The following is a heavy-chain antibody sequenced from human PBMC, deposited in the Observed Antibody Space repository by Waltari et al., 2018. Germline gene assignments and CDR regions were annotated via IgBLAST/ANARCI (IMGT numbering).Heavy chain of an antibody. CDR3: ARGGSSSKYFDY. J-gene: IGHJ4*02. CDR2: VYHDGST. Sequence: QVRLQESGPGLVKPSEPLSLSCTVSGGSIGNDDWSWIRQPPGKGLEWIGFVYHDGSTNYNPSLKSRVTISVDTSKNQFSLKLKSVTAADTAVYYCARGGSSSKYFDYWGQGTLVTVSS. CDR1: GGSIGNDD. V-gene: IGHV4-59*01. D-gene: IGHD6-6*01.